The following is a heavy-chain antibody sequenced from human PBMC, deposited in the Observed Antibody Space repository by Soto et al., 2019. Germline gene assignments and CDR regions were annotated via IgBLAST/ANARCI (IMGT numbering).Heavy chain of an antibody. CDR3: ARVPEAGRPLFDY. V-gene: IGHV3-33*01. D-gene: IGHD6-6*01. CDR1: GFIFSDSA. CDR2: IWYDGSNE. Sequence: PGGSLRLSCAASGFIFSDSAMHWVRQAPGKGLEWVAEIWYDGSNEYYGDSVKGRFTISRDNSKNTLYLQLNSLRAEDTAVYYCARVPEAGRPLFDYWGQGALVTVSS. J-gene: IGHJ4*02.